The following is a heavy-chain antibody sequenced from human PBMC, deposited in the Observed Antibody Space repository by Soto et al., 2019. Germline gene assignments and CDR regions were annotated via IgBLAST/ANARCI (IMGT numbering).Heavy chain of an antibody. J-gene: IGHJ4*02. CDR2: ISGSGGNT. V-gene: IGHV3-23*01. CDR3: AKDKGAGGGSCFGY. Sequence: EVQLLESGGGLVQPGGSLRLSCAASGFTFSNNAMSWVRQAPGKGLEWVSAISGSGGNTYYADSVKGRFTIARYQSKNTLYLQMNSLRAEDTAVYYWAKDKGAGGGSCFGYWGQGTLVTVSS. CDR1: GFTFSNNA. D-gene: IGHD2-15*01.